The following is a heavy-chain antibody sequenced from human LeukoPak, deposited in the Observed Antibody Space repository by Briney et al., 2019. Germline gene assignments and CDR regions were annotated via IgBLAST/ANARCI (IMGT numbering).Heavy chain of an antibody. J-gene: IGHJ3*02. CDR2: ISAYNGNT. V-gene: IGHV1-18*01. Sequence: GASVKVSCKASGYTFTSYGISWVRQAPGQGLEWMGWISAYNGNTNYAQKLQGRVTMTTDTSTSTAYMELRSLRSDDTAVYYCARVGTGIAVAGKAFDIWGQGTMVTVSS. D-gene: IGHD6-19*01. CDR1: GYTFTSYG. CDR3: ARVGTGIAVAGKAFDI.